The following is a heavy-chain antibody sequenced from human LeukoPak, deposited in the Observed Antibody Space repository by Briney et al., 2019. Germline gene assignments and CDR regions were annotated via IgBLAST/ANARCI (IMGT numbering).Heavy chain of an antibody. CDR2: INPKTGGT. Sequence: ASVKVSCKASGYTFTDYFIHWVRQAPGQGLEWMGWINPKTGGTHYAQNFQGRVTMTRDTSIRTAYMELRRLRSDDTAVYYCARDDLVPYFDWSQNGFDYWGQGTLVTVSP. V-gene: IGHV1-2*02. CDR3: ARDDLVPYFDWSQNGFDY. CDR1: GYTFTDYF. D-gene: IGHD3-9*01. J-gene: IGHJ4*02.